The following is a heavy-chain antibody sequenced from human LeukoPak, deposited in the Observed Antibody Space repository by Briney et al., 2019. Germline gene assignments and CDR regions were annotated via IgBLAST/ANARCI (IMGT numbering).Heavy chain of an antibody. V-gene: IGHV3-7*01. CDR3: AKARDTDMQANDAFDI. J-gene: IGHJ3*02. Sequence: GGSLRLSCVGSGFIFSTYRMSWVRQTPGSGLEWVANIQQDGSEEYYLDSVKGRFTISRDNAKNSLYLQLNSLRAEDTAIYYCAKARDTDMQANDAFDIWGQGAMVTVSS. CDR1: GFIFSTYR. D-gene: IGHD5-18*01. CDR2: IQQDGSEE.